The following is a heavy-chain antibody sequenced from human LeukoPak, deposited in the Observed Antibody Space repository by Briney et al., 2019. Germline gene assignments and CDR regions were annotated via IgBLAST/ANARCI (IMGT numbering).Heavy chain of an antibody. V-gene: IGHV3-23*01. CDR2: ISGSGGST. D-gene: IGHD3-22*01. CDR1: GFTFSSYA. CDR3: AKGRGNDSPWGFDP. Sequence: GRSRRLSCAASGFTFSSYAMSCVRQPPGKGLEWVSGISGSGGSTYYADSGKGRFTISRDNSKNTLYLQMNSLRAEDTAVYYCAKGRGNDSPWGFDPWGQGTLVTVSS. J-gene: IGHJ5*02.